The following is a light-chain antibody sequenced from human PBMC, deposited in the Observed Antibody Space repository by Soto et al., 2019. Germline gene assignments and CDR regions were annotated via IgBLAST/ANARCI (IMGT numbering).Light chain of an antibody. CDR2: DVS. V-gene: IGLV2-14*01. CDR3: SSYTSSSTLLYV. CDR1: SSDVGGYNY. Sequence: QSALTQPASVSGSPGQSITISCTGTSSDVGGYNYDSWYQQHPGKAPKLMIYDVSNRPSGVSNRFSGSKSGNTASLTISGLQAEDEADYYGSSYTSSSTLLYVFGTGTKLTVL. J-gene: IGLJ1*01.